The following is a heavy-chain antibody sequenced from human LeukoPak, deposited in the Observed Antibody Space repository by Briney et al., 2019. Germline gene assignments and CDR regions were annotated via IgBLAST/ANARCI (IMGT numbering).Heavy chain of an antibody. CDR3: ARPQLPYYYYYGIDV. V-gene: IGHV1-69*13. D-gene: IGHD2-2*01. CDR1: GGTFSSYA. J-gene: IGHJ6*02. CDR2: IIPIFGTA. Sequence: SVKVSCKASGGTFSSYAISWVRQAPGQGLEWMGGIIPIFGTANYAQKFQGRVTITADESTSTAYMELSSLRSEDTAVYYCARPQLPYYYYYGIDVWGQGTTVTVSS.